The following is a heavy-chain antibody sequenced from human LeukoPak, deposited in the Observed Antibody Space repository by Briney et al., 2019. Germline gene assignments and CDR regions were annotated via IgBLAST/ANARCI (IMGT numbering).Heavy chain of an antibody. D-gene: IGHD6-19*01. Sequence: PGGSLRLSCAASRFTFSRNAMHWVRQAPGKGLEWVAVISSDGHNKYYTGSVKGRFTISRDNSKNTLYLQMSSLRAEDTAVYYCAKDPSSSGWYSYFDFWGQGTLVTVSS. CDR2: ISSDGHNK. CDR1: RFTFSRNA. V-gene: IGHV3-30*18. CDR3: AKDPSSSGWYSYFDF. J-gene: IGHJ4*02.